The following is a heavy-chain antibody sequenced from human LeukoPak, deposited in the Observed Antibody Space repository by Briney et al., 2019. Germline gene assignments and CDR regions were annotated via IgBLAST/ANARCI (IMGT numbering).Heavy chain of an antibody. J-gene: IGHJ1*01. CDR3: AREVYCGSDCHTPAEYFQH. CDR1: GGSISSGSYY. Sequence: SETLSLTCTVSGGSISSGSYYWSWIRQPAGKGLEWIGRIYTSGSTNYNPSLKSRVTISVDTSKNQFSLKLSSVTAADTAVYYCAREVYCGSDCHTPAEYFQHWGQGTLVTVSS. D-gene: IGHD2-21*01. V-gene: IGHV4-61*02. CDR2: IYTSGST.